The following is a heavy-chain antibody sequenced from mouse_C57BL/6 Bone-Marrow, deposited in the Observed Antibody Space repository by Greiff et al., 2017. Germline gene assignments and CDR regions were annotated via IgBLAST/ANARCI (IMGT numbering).Heavy chain of an antibody. Sequence: VQLQQSGAELAKPGASVKLSCKASGYTFTSYWMHWVKQRPGQGLEWIGYINPSSGYTNYNEKFKGKATFTADTSSNTAYMQLSSLTTEDSAIYYCARATPGSNYWGQGTSVTVSS. J-gene: IGHJ4*01. V-gene: IGHV1-7*01. CDR1: GYTFTSYW. CDR3: ARATPGSNY. CDR2: INPSSGYT.